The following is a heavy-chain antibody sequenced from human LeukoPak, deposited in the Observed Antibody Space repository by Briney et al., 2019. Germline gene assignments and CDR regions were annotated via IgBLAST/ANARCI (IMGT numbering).Heavy chain of an antibody. D-gene: IGHD3-22*01. CDR1: GGSISSGDYY. CDR3: ARALYYDSSGYGIDY. V-gene: IGHV4-30-4*01. Sequence: SETLSLTCTVSGGSISSGDYYWSWIRQPPGKGLEWIGYIYYSGSTYYNPSLKSRVTISVDTSKNQFSLKLSSVTAADTAVYYCARALYYDSSGYGIDYCGQGTLVTVSS. CDR2: IYYSGST. J-gene: IGHJ4*02.